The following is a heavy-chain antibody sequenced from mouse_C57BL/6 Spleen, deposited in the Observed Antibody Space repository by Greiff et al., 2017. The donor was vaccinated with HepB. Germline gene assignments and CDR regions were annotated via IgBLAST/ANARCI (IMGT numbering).Heavy chain of an antibody. Sequence: EVKLVESGGGLVKPGGSLKLSCAASGFTFSDYGMHWVRQAPEKGLEWVAYISSGSSTIYYADTVKGRFTISRDNAKNTLFLQMTSLRSEDTAMYYCARRRYYYGSSYWYFDVWGTGTTVTVSS. CDR1: GFTFSDYG. CDR3: ARRRYYYGSSYWYFDV. J-gene: IGHJ1*03. V-gene: IGHV5-17*01. CDR2: ISSGSSTI. D-gene: IGHD1-1*01.